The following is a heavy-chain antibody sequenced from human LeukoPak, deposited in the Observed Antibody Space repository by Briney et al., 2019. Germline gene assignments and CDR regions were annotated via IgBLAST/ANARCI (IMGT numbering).Heavy chain of an antibody. CDR3: ARQDYYDSSGYTRPIDY. D-gene: IGHD3-22*01. CDR2: IDPSDSYT. J-gene: IGHJ4*02. V-gene: IGHV5-10-1*01. Sequence: GESLKISCKGSGYSFTSYWISWVRQMPGKGLEWMGRIDPSDSYTNYSPSFQGHVTISADKSISTAYLQWSSLKASDTAMYYRARQDYYDSSGYTRPIDYWGQGTLVTVSS. CDR1: GYSFTSYW.